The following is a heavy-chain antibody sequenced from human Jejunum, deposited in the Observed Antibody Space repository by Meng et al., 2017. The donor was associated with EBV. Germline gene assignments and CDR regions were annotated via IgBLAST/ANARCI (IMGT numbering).Heavy chain of an antibody. J-gene: IGHJ4*02. Sequence: VHLVDAGGGLGQPGGSLRLSCGASGFTCSDYYMAWVRQAPGKGLEWVSYISSRSSTIYYADSVKGRFTISRDNAHNSLYLQMNSLRAEDTAVYYCAREMSTITCFDYWGQGTLVTVSS. D-gene: IGHD5-24*01. CDR2: ISSRSSTI. V-gene: IGHV3-11*01. CDR1: GFTCSDYY. CDR3: AREMSTITCFDY.